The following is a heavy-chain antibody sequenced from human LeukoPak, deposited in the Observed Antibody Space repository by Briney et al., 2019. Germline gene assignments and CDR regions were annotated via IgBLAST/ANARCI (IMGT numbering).Heavy chain of an antibody. CDR3: ARSILRGVLPY. D-gene: IGHD3-10*01. CDR1: GFSFGSYA. J-gene: IGHJ4*02. Sequence: GGSLRLSCEASGFSFGSYALHWVRQAPGKGLEWVAVISNDADNKYYIDSVKGRFTISRDNSKNTLYLQMNSLKPEDTAVYYGARSILRGVLPYWGQGTLVTVSS. CDR2: ISNDADNK. V-gene: IGHV3-30*04.